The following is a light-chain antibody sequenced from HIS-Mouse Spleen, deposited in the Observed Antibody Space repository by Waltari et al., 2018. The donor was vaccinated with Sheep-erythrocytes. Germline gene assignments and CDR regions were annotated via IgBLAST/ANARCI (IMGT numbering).Light chain of an antibody. CDR2: EVS. CDR3: SSYAGSNNWV. CDR1: SSDVGGYNY. Sequence: QSALTQPPSASGSPGQSVTISCTGTSSDVGGYNYVSWYQQHPGKVPKLMISEVSKRASGFPDRFSGSRSGNTASRTGAGLQAEDDADYYCSSYAGSNNWVFGGGTKLTVL. J-gene: IGLJ3*02. V-gene: IGLV2-8*01.